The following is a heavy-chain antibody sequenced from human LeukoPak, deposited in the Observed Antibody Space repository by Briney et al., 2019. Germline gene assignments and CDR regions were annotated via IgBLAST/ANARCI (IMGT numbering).Heavy chain of an antibody. Sequence: ASVKVSCKASGYTFTSYDIHWVRQATGQGLEWMGWMNPNSGNTGYAQKFQGRVTMTRNTSISTAYMELSSLRSEDTAVYYCARGMVRGVNRYYYYYGMDVWGQGTTVTVSS. CDR1: GYTFTSYD. D-gene: IGHD3-10*01. J-gene: IGHJ6*02. CDR2: MNPNSGNT. CDR3: ARGMVRGVNRYYYYYGMDV. V-gene: IGHV1-8*01.